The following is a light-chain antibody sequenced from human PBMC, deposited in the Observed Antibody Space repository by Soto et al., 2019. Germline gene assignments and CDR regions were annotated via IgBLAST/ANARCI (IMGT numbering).Light chain of an antibody. Sequence: QSVLTQPASVSGSPGQSMTISCTGTSSDVGGYNYVSWYQHHPGKAPKLMIYEVSNRPSGVSNRFSGSKSGNTASLTISGLQAEDEADYYCSSYTSSSTLVFGGGTKLTVL. CDR1: SSDVGGYNY. CDR2: EVS. J-gene: IGLJ3*02. CDR3: SSYTSSSTLV. V-gene: IGLV2-14*01.